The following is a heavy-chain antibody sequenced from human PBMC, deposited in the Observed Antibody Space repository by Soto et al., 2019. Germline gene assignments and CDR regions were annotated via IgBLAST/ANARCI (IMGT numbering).Heavy chain of an antibody. CDR2: IIPIFGTA. J-gene: IGHJ5*02. CDR1: GGTFSSYA. V-gene: IGHV1-69*12. Sequence: QVQLVQSGAEVKKPGSSVKVSCKASGGTFSSYAISGVRQAPGQGLEWMGGIIPIFGTANYAQKFQGRVTITADESTSTADMELSSLRSEDTAVYYCAIGVLWFGELLGWFDPWGQVTLVTVSS. D-gene: IGHD3-10*01. CDR3: AIGVLWFGELLGWFDP.